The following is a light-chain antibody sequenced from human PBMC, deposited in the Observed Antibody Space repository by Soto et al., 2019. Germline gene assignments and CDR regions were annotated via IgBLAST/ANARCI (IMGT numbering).Light chain of an antibody. CDR3: MQATQFPWT. CDR1: QSLEDSDGNSY. Sequence: IVMTQTPLSSAVTLGQPASSSCRSSQSLEDSDGNSYLSWLHQRPGQPPRLLIYKISNRLSGVPDRFSGSGAGTVFTLRISRVEADDVGLYYCMQATQFPWTFGQGTKVDIK. V-gene: IGKV2-24*01. J-gene: IGKJ1*01. CDR2: KIS.